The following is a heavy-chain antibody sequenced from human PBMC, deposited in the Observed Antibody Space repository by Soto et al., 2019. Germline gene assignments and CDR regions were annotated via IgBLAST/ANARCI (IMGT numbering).Heavy chain of an antibody. D-gene: IGHD3-22*01. CDR1: VGTFGSDA. CDR3: ARDRTDSGYYTNWLDP. CDR2: IIPIFGTT. V-gene: IGHV1-69*06. J-gene: IGHJ5*02. Sequence: ASVKVSGKASVGTFGSDAITCVRQAPGQGLEWVGRIIPIFGTTNYAQNLQGRVTISADKSTLTSYMELHSLTSDDTALYYCARDRTDSGYYTNWLDPWGQGTQVTVSS.